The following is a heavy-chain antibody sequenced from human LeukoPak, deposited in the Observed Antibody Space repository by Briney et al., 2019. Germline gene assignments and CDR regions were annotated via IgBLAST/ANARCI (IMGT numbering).Heavy chain of an antibody. CDR2: IVCGSTTI. CDR3: ARGVRGVIRADYYYYMDV. CDR1: EFTFSSYS. V-gene: IGHV3-48*01. Sequence: GGSLRLSCAASEFTFSSYSMNWVRQTPGKGLEWISYIVCGSTTIYYADSVEGRFTISRDDAKNSLFLQMNSLRAEDTAVYYCARGVRGVIRADYYYYMDVWGKGTTVTVSS. J-gene: IGHJ6*03. D-gene: IGHD3-10*01.